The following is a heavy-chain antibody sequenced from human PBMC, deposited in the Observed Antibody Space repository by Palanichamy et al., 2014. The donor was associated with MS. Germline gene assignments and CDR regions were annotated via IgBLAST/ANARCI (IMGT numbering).Heavy chain of an antibody. CDR3: ARHGSWQLALDY. J-gene: IGHJ4*02. D-gene: IGHD1-26*01. CDR2: IYYSGST. V-gene: IGHV4-59*08. Sequence: QVQLQESGPGLVKPSETLSLTCTASGGSISSYYWSWIRQPPGKGLEWIGYIYYSGSTNYNPSLKSRVTISLDTSKNQFSLRLTSVTAADTAAYHCARHGSWQLALDYWGQGTLVTVSS. CDR1: GGSISSYY.